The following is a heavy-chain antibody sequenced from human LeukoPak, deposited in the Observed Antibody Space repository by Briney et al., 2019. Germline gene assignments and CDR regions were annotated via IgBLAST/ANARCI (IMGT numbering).Heavy chain of an antibody. Sequence: GASVKVSCKASGYTFTGSYIHWVRQAPGQGLEWMGWINPNSGGTNYARKFQGRVTMTRDTSISTAYMELSRLRSDDTAVYYCARDRVGATNYFDYWGQGTLVTVSS. D-gene: IGHD1-26*01. CDR1: GYTFTGSY. V-gene: IGHV1-2*02. J-gene: IGHJ4*02. CDR2: INPNSGGT. CDR3: ARDRVGATNYFDY.